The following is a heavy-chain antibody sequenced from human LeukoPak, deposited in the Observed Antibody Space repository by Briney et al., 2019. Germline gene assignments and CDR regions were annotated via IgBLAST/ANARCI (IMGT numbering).Heavy chain of an antibody. CDR3: ARVGYYYDSSGYYYGY. V-gene: IGHV3-23*01. CDR2: ISASGDVT. Sequence: PGGSLRLSCAASGFSFSAYPMGWVRQAPGKGLQWLSGISASGDVTFHADRVKGRFAISRDNSKNTLYLQMTGLRAGDTAEYYCARVGYYYDSSGYYYGYWGQGTLVTVSS. J-gene: IGHJ4*02. D-gene: IGHD3-22*01. CDR1: GFSFSAYP.